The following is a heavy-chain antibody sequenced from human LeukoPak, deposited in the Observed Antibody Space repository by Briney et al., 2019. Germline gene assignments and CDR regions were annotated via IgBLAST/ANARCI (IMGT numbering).Heavy chain of an antibody. CDR1: GFTFSSYS. CDR3: AKDGTYYYDSRAEAFDI. Sequence: GGSLRLSCAASGFTFSSYSMNWVRQAPGKGLEWVSAISGSGGSTYYADSVKGRFTISRDNSKNTLYLQMNSLRAEDTAVYYCAKDGTYYYDSRAEAFDIWGQGTMVTVSS. CDR2: ISGSGGST. D-gene: IGHD3-22*01. V-gene: IGHV3-23*01. J-gene: IGHJ3*02.